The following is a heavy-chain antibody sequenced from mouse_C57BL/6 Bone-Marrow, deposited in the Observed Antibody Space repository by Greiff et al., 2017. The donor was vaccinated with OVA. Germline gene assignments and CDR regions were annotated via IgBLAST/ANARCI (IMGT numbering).Heavy chain of an antibody. D-gene: IGHD1-1*01. CDR2: ISSGSSTI. J-gene: IGHJ3*01. Sequence: EVKLMESGGGLVKPGGSLKLSCAASGFTFSDYGMHWVRQAPEKGLEWVAYISSGSSTIYYADTVKGRFTISRDNAKNTLFLQMTSLRSEDTAMYYCARPGYYGSCAWFAYWGQGTLVTVSA. CDR3: ARPGYYGSCAWFAY. CDR1: GFTFSDYG. V-gene: IGHV5-17*01.